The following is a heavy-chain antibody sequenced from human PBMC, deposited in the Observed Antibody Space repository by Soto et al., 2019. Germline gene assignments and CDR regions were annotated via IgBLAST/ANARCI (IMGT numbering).Heavy chain of an antibody. J-gene: IGHJ3*02. V-gene: IGHV5-51*01. Sequence: GESLKISCKASGYSFTSYWIAWLRRMPGKVLEWMGIIYPGDSDTRYSPSFQGQVTISADKSINTAFLQWSSLRASDTAMYYCARPKDIVVLTAIAGPFDIWGQGTMVNVSS. CDR3: ARPKDIVVLTAIAGPFDI. CDR1: GYSFTSYW. D-gene: IGHD2-2*01. CDR2: IYPGDSDT.